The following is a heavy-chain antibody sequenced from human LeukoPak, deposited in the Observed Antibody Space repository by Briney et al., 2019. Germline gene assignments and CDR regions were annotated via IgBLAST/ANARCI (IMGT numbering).Heavy chain of an antibody. CDR1: GFTISSFE. CDR2: ISSSGSAI. CDR3: ARDFDFYSGFSFFDY. J-gene: IGHJ4*02. Sequence: GGSLRLSCAASGFTISSFEMNWVRQAPGKGLEWVSYISSSGSAIHYADSVKGRFTISRDNAKNSLYLQMNSLTTEDTAFYYCARDFDFYSGFSFFDYWGQGTLVTVSS. V-gene: IGHV3-48*03. D-gene: IGHD3-3*01.